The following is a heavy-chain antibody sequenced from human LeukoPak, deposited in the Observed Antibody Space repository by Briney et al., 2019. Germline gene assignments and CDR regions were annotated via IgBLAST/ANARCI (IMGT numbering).Heavy chain of an antibody. J-gene: IGHJ3*02. CDR1: GFTFSSYS. V-gene: IGHV3-23*01. CDR3: AQQWLILGAFDI. D-gene: IGHD6-19*01. CDR2: LSTSGAAT. Sequence: GGSLRLSCAASGFTFSSYSMNWVRQAPGKGLEWVSTLSTSGAATYYADSVKGRFTISRDNSKNTLFLQMNSLRAEDTAVYYCAQQWLILGAFDIWGQGTMVTVSS.